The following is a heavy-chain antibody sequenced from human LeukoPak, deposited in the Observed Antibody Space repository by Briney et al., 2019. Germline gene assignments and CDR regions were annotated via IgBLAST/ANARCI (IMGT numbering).Heavy chain of an antibody. D-gene: IGHD3-10*01. Sequence: ASVKVSCKVSGYTLTELSMHWMRQAPGKGIEWMGGFDIEDGETIYAQKFQGRVTMTEDTSTDTAYMELSSLRSEDTAVYYCATDLDGSGSWGQGTLVTVSS. CDR1: GYTLTELS. CDR2: FDIEDGET. V-gene: IGHV1-24*01. CDR3: ATDLDGSGS. J-gene: IGHJ4*02.